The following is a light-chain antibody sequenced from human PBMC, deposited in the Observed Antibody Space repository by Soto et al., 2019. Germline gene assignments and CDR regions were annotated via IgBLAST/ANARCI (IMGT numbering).Light chain of an antibody. CDR3: SSSVGTNGGYV. CDR2: ELN. Sequence: LTQPPSASGSPGQSVTISCTGTSSDVGGYDYVSWYQQHPGKAPKLIIYELNKRHSGVPDRFSGSKSGNTASLTVSGLRAEDEADYYCSSSVGTNGGYVFGTGTKVTVL. CDR1: SSDVGGYDY. V-gene: IGLV2-8*01. J-gene: IGLJ1*01.